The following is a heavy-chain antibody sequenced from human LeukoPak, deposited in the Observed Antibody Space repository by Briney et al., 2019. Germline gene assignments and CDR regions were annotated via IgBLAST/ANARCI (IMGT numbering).Heavy chain of an antibody. V-gene: IGHV1-2*06. J-gene: IGHJ6*03. D-gene: IGHD3-3*01. CDR1: GYTFTGYY. CDR3: AREWTYYDFWSASYYYYYMDV. Sequence: ASVKVSCKASGYTFTGYYMHWVRQAPGQGLEWMGRINPNSGGTNYAQKFQGRVTMTRDTSISTAYMELSRLRSDDTAVYYCAREWTYYDFWSASYYYYYMDVWGKGTTVTVSS. CDR2: INPNSGGT.